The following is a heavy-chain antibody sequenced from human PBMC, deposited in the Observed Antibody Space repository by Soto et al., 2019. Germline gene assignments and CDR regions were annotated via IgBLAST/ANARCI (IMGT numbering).Heavy chain of an antibody. V-gene: IGHV3-21*01. Sequence: GSLRLSCAASGFTFSTFSMNWVRQAPGKGLEWVSIISSSSSYIYYADSVKGRFTISRDNAKNSLYLQMNSLRTEDAAVYYCARNRDYAFDYWGRGTLVTVSS. CDR1: GFTFSTFS. D-gene: IGHD4-17*01. J-gene: IGHJ4*02. CDR3: ARNRDYAFDY. CDR2: ISSSSSYI.